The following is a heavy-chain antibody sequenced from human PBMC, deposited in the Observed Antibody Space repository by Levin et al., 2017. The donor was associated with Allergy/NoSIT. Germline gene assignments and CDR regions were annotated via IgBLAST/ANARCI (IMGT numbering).Heavy chain of an antibody. CDR3: ARGIDTYYDFWSGFHHREGGLDV. V-gene: IGHV4-59*01. J-gene: IGHJ6*02. D-gene: IGHD3-3*01. CDR2: IYYSGST. CDR1: GGSISSYY. Sequence: PSETLSLTCTVSGGSISSYYWSWIRQPPGKGLEWIGYIYYSGSTNYNPSLKSRVTISVDTSKNQFSLKLSSVTAADTAVYYCARGIDTYYDFWSGFHHREGGLDVWGQGTTVTVSS.